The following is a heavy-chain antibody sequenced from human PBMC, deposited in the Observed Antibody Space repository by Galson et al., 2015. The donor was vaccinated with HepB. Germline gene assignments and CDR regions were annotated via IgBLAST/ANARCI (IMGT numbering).Heavy chain of an antibody. CDR3: ARFPQWVQHGVFDP. J-gene: IGHJ5*02. D-gene: IGHD1-26*01. CDR2: ISGYNGNT. V-gene: IGHV1-18*04. Sequence: SVKVSCKASGYTFTTYGITWVRQAPGQGLEWMGWISGYNGNTNHAQKFQDRVTMTTDTSTNTAYMELWSLRSDDTAVYYCARFPQWVQHGVFDPWGQVTLVTVTA. CDR1: GYTFTTYG.